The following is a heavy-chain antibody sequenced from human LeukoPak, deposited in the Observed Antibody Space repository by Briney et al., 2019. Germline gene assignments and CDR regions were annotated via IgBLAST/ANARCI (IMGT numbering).Heavy chain of an antibody. V-gene: IGHV4-34*01. D-gene: IGHD6-13*01. J-gene: IGHJ1*01. CDR1: GGSFSGYY. Sequence: PSETLSLTCAVYGGSFSGYYRSWIRQPPGKGLEWIGEINHSGSTNYNPSLKSRVTISVDTSKNQFSLKLSSVTAADTAVYYCARGRGSSWYRDLQHWGQGTLVTVSS. CDR2: INHSGST. CDR3: ARGRGSSWYRDLQH.